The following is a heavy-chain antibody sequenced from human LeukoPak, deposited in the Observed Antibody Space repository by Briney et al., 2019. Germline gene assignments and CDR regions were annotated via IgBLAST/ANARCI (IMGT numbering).Heavy chain of an antibody. CDR2: IYYSGST. D-gene: IGHD6-19*01. J-gene: IGHJ3*02. V-gene: IGHV4-39*07. Sequence: SETLSLTCTVSGGSISSSSYYWGWIRQPPGKGLEWIGSIYYSGSTYYNPSLKSRVTISVDTSKNQFSLKLSSVTAADTAVYYCARVGTGWWYAFDIWGQGTMVTVSS. CDR3: ARVGTGWWYAFDI. CDR1: GGSISSSSYY.